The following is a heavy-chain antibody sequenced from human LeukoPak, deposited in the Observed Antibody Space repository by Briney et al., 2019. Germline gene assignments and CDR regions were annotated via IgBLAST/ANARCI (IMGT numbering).Heavy chain of an antibody. J-gene: IGHJ5*02. Sequence: ALRLSCAASGFTFDDYAMHWVRQAPGKGLEWVSGISWNSGSIGYADSVKGRFTISSDNAKNSLYLQMNSLRAEDTAVYYCARTYSSSGSWGQGTLVTVSS. D-gene: IGHD6-13*01. CDR2: ISWNSGSI. CDR3: ARTYSSSGS. V-gene: IGHV3-9*01. CDR1: GFTFDDYA.